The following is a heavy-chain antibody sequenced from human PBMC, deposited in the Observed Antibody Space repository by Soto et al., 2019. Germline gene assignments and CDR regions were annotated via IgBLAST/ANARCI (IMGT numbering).Heavy chain of an antibody. V-gene: IGHV1-69*12. Sequence: QVQLVQSGAEVKKPGSSVKVSCKASGGTVSSYAISWVRQAPGQGLEWMGGISPIFGTADYAQKFQGRVTITADESTSTDYREMSSLRSEDTAVYYCARSGARPGDYYYGMDGWGQGNTVTVAS. D-gene: IGHD3-10*01. J-gene: IGHJ6*02. CDR1: GGTVSSYA. CDR3: ARSGARPGDYYYGMDG. CDR2: ISPIFGTA.